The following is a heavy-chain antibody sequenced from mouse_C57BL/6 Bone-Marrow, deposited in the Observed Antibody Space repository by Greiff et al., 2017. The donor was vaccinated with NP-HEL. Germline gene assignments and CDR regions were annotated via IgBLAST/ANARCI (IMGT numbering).Heavy chain of an antibody. V-gene: IGHV3-6*01. CDR2: ISYDGSN. Sequence: EVKVEESGPGLVKPSQSLSLTCSVTGYSITSGYYWNWIRQFPGNKLEWMGYISYDGSNNYNPSLKNPMSITRDTSKNQVCLKLNSVTTEDTATYYCAGVNGYFDVWGTGTTVTVSS. CDR3: AGVNGYFDV. CDR1: GYSITSGYY. J-gene: IGHJ1*03.